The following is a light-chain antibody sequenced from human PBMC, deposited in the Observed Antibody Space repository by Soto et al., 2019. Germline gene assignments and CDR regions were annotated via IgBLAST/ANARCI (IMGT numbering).Light chain of an antibody. CDR2: KAS. J-gene: IGKJ1*01. V-gene: IGKV1-5*03. Sequence: DIQMTQSPSPLSASVGDRVTITCRASQTISNYLNWYQQKPGKAPKLLIYKASTLKSGVPSRFSGSGSGTEFTLTISSLQPDDFATYYCQHYNSYSEAFGQGTKV. CDR3: QHYNSYSEA. CDR1: QTISNY.